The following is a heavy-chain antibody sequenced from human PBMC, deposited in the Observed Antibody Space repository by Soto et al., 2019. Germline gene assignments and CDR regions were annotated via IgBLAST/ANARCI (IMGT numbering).Heavy chain of an antibody. D-gene: IGHD1-1*01. Sequence: QVHLVESGGGVVQPGRSLRLSWAASGFSFSTYGMHWVRQAPGKGLEWVAFISNDGSNKYYADSVKGRFTISRDNSKNTLYLQMNSLRAEDTAVYYCAKGFGNNWAFDYWGQGTLVTVSS. J-gene: IGHJ4*02. CDR3: AKGFGNNWAFDY. CDR1: GFSFSTYG. V-gene: IGHV3-30*18. CDR2: ISNDGSNK.